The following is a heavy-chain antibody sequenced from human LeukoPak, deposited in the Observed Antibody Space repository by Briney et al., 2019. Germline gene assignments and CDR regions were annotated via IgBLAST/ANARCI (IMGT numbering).Heavy chain of an antibody. V-gene: IGHV4-59*01. J-gene: IGHJ4*02. Sequence: SETLSLTCTVSGGSISSYYWSWIRQPPGKGLEWIGYIYYSGSTNYNPSLKSRVTISVDTSKNQFSLKLSSVTAADTAVYYCATGYYYDSSGFFDYWGQGTLVTVSS. CDR3: ATGYYYDSSGFFDY. CDR2: IYYSGST. D-gene: IGHD3-22*01. CDR1: GGSISSYY.